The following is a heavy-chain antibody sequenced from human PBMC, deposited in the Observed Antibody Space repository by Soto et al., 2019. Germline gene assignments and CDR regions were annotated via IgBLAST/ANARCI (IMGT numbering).Heavy chain of an antibody. Sequence: GGSLRLSCVPSEFTVSGSYMSWVRQAPGKGLEWVSILYTGGYIHYADSVKGRFTISRDNSKNTLYLQMNSLRAEDTAVYYCARGLQDLYFDLWGRGTLVTVSS. CDR3: ARGLQDLYFDL. CDR2: LYTGGYI. CDR1: EFTVSGSY. V-gene: IGHV3-66*01. J-gene: IGHJ2*01.